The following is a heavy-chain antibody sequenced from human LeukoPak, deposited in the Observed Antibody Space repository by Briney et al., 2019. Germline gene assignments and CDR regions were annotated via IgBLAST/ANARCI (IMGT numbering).Heavy chain of an antibody. J-gene: IGHJ4*02. CDR2: IKPDGTTK. V-gene: IGHV3-7*03. D-gene: IGHD6-13*01. Sequence: PGGSLRLSCAASGFPFSSYSMTWVRQAPGKRLEWVANIKPDGTTKFYVDSVKGRFTISRDNALNSLYLQMNSLRAEDTAIYYCARSIPYGTTWYGRSDYWGQGTLVTVSS. CDR1: GFPFSSYS. CDR3: ARSIPYGTTWYGRSDY.